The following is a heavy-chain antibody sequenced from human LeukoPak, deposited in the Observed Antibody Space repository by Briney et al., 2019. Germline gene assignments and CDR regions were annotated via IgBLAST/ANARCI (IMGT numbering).Heavy chain of an antibody. J-gene: IGHJ5*02. V-gene: IGHV3-73*01. D-gene: IGHD6-13*01. CDR1: GFTFSDSA. CDR2: IRSKANSYAT. Sequence: GGSLKLSCAASGFTFSDSAIHWVRQASGKGLEWVGRIRSKANSYATAFAASVKGRFIISRDDSKNTAYLQMSDLETEDTAVYYCTRQSGSSTWYNDWFDPWGQGTLVTVSS. CDR3: TRQSGSSTWYNDWFDP.